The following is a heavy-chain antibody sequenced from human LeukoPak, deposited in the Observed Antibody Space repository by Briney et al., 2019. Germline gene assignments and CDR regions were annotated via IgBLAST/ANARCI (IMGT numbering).Heavy chain of an antibody. CDR2: IKSKTDGGTT. CDR3: TRRGHHGSGSYYGY. Sequence: SGGSLRLSCAASGFTFSNAWMSWVRQAPGKGLEWVGRIKSKTDGGTTDYAAPVKGRFTISRDDSKNTLYLQMNSLKTEDTAVYYCTRRGHHGSGSYYGYWGQGTLVTVPS. J-gene: IGHJ4*02. V-gene: IGHV3-15*01. CDR1: GFTFSNAW. D-gene: IGHD3-10*01.